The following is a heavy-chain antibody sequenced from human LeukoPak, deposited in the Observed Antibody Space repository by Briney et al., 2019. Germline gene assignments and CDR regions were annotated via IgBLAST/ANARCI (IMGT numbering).Heavy chain of an antibody. CDR1: GYTFTSYG. CDR2: ISAYNGNT. D-gene: IGHD6-13*01. J-gene: IGHJ4*02. CDR3: ARDRYSSSWYSSAFDY. V-gene: IGHV1-18*01. Sequence: ASVKVSCKASGYTFTSYGISWVRQAPGQGLEWMGWISAYNGNTNYAQKLQGRVTMTTDTSTSAAYMELRSLRSDNTAVYYCARDRYSSSWYSSAFDYWGQGTLVTVSS.